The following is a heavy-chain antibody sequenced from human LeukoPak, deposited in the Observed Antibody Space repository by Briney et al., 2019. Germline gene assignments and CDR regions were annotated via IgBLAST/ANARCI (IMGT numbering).Heavy chain of an antibody. D-gene: IGHD3-10*01. CDR2: INHSGST. J-gene: IGHJ4*02. V-gene: IGHV4-34*01. CDR3: ARGGTGSGSYYNDY. CDR1: GGSFSGYY. Sequence: PSQTLSLTCAVYGGSFSGYYSSWIRQPPGEWLEWIGEINHSGSTNYNPSLKSRVPISVETSTNQFSLKLSAVSAADTAVYYCARGGTGSGSYYNDYWGQGTLVTVSS.